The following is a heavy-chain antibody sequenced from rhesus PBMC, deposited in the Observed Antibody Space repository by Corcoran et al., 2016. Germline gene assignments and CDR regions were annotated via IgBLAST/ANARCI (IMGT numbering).Heavy chain of an antibody. J-gene: IGHJ3*01. CDR1: GGSISGYY. Sequence: QVQLQESGPGLVKPSETLSLTCAVSGGSISGYYLWSWIRQPPGKGLEWLGYIDGGSGSTSYNPSLKSRVIISIDTSKNQFSLKLSSVTAADTAVYYCARGVAAAGTLNDDAFDFWGQGLRVTVSS. CDR3: ARGVAAAGTLNDDAFDF. V-gene: IGHV4-165*01. CDR2: IDGGSGST. D-gene: IGHD6-31*01.